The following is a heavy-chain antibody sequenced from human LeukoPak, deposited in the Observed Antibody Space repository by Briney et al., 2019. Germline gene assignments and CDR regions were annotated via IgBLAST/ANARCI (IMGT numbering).Heavy chain of an antibody. V-gene: IGHV1-24*01. D-gene: IGHD3-22*01. CDR1: GYTLTELC. CDR3: ATESPITMIVVVSRVDALDI. J-gene: IGHJ3*02. Sequence: ASVKVSCKVSGYTLTELCMHWVRLAPGKGLEWMGGFDPEDGETIYAQKFQGRVTMTEDTSTDTAYMELSSLRSEDTAVYYCATESPITMIVVVSRVDALDIWGQGTMVTVSS. CDR2: FDPEDGET.